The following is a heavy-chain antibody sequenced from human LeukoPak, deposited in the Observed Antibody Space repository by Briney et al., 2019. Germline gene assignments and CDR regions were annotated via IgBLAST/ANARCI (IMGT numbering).Heavy chain of an antibody. Sequence: ASVKVSCKASGYTFTSYDINWVRQATGQGLEWMGWMNPNSGNTGYAQKFQGRVTMTRNTSISTAYMELSSLRSEDTAVYYCARGRCSGGSCKHWYFDLWGRGTLVTVSS. V-gene: IGHV1-8*01. CDR1: GYTFTSYD. CDR3: ARGRCSGGSCKHWYFDL. J-gene: IGHJ2*01. CDR2: MNPNSGNT. D-gene: IGHD2-15*01.